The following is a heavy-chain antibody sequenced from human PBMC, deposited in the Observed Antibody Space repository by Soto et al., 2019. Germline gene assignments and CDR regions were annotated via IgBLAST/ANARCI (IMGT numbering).Heavy chain of an antibody. D-gene: IGHD2-2*02. V-gene: IGHV3-48*02. J-gene: IGHJ5*02. CDR3: AREMGACSDSSCYTGPYDS. CDR1: VFTFTIYS. CDR2: ITSKSTTI. Sequence: GGSLRLSCAASVFTFTIYSMNWVRQAPGQGLEWVSYITSKSTTIKYADSVNGRFTVSRDNAKNSLYLQLNSLRDEDTAVYYCAREMGACSDSSCYTGPYDSWGQGTMVTVSS.